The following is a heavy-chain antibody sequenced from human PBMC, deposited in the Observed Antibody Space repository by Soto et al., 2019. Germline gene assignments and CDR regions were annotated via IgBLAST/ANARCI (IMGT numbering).Heavy chain of an antibody. CDR3: ARQRRTVVTHAYFDD. CDR2: IYYSERT. V-gene: IGHV4-39*01. J-gene: IGHJ4*02. Sequence: PWETLSLTCIVSGESISSSSYYWGWLRQPPGKGWEWIGSIYYSERTYSNPSFKSRFTITIDTSMNQFSNKLSAVNATVTALSNCARQRRTVVTHAYFDDWGQGALVTVSS. CDR1: GESISSSSYY. D-gene: IGHD2-21*02.